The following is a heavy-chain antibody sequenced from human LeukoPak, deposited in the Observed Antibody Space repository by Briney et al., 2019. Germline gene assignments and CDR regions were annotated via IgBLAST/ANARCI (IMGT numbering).Heavy chain of an antibody. CDR2: INPNSGGT. Sequence: ASVKVSCKASGYTFTGYYMHWVRQAPGQGLEWMGWINPNSGGTNYAQKLQGRVTMTTGTSTSTAYMELRSLRSDDTAVYYCARGISDFWSGFSENYYYYMDVWGKGTTVTVSS. V-gene: IGHV1-2*02. CDR1: GYTFTGYY. J-gene: IGHJ6*03. D-gene: IGHD3-3*01. CDR3: ARGISDFWSGFSENYYYYMDV.